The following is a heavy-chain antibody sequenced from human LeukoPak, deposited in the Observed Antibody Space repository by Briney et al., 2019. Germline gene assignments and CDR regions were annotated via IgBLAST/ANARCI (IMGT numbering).Heavy chain of an antibody. CDR1: GFTFSSYG. J-gene: IGHJ4*02. CDR2: IRFDGSNK. CDR3: ARRAGAYSHPYDY. V-gene: IGHV3-30*02. D-gene: IGHD4/OR15-4a*01. Sequence: GGSLRLSCAASGFTFSSYGIHWVRQAPGKGLEWVAFIRFDGSNKYYSDSVKGRFTISRDNSKNTLYLQMNSLRAEDTAVYYCARRAGAYSHPYDYWGQGTLVTVSS.